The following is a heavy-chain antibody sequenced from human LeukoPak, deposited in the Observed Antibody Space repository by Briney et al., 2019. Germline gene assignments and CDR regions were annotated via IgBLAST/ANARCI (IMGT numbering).Heavy chain of an antibody. D-gene: IGHD2-15*01. Sequence: PGGSLRLSCAASGFTFSSYAMSWVRQAPGKGLEWVSAISGSGGSTYYADSVKGRFTISRDNSKNTLYLQMNSLRAEDTAVYYCALGNGYCSGGSCPYGTFDPWGQGTLVTVSS. CDR2: ISGSGGST. J-gene: IGHJ5*02. V-gene: IGHV3-23*01. CDR3: ALGNGYCSGGSCPYGTFDP. CDR1: GFTFSSYA.